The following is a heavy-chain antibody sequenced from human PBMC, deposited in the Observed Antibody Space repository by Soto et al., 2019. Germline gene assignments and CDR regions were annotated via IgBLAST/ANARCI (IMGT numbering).Heavy chain of an antibody. J-gene: IGHJ4*02. CDR1: GFTFSSYA. D-gene: IGHD3-22*01. V-gene: IGHV3-23*01. CDR2: ISGSGGST. Sequence: EVQLLESGGGLVQPGGSLRLSCAASGFTFSSYAMSWVRQAPGKGLEWVSAISGSGGSTYYADSVKGRFTISRDNSKNTLYLQMNSLRDEDTAVYYCARRLYYYDSSGQGYWGQGTLVTVSS. CDR3: ARRLYYYDSSGQGY.